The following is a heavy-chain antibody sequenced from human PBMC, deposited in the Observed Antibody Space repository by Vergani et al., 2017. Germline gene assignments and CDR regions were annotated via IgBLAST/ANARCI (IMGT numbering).Heavy chain of an antibody. D-gene: IGHD5-12*01. CDR2: ISGSGGST. CDR1: GFTFNHYA. V-gene: IGHV3-23*01. J-gene: IGHJ6*02. Sequence: EVQLLESGGDLVQPGGSLRLSCAASGFTFNHYAMNWVRQAPGKGLEWVSGISGSGGSTYYAGSVKGRFPISRDSSKNTLYLQMNSLSAGDSALYYCAKSNPRNSGYDYLYYYHAMDVWGQGTTVTVSS. CDR3: AKSNPRNSGYDYLYYYHAMDV.